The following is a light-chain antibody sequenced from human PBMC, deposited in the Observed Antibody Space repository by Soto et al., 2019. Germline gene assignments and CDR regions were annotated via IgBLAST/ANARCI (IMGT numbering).Light chain of an antibody. J-gene: IGLJ1*01. CDR3: SSYTGGNPSYV. Sequence: SVLTQPPSASGSPGQSVTISCNGTSSDVGGYDYVSWYQQHPGKAPKLMIYEVTIRPSGVSDRFSGSKSGNTASLTVSGLQAEDEADYYCSSYTGGNPSYVFGTGTKV. V-gene: IGLV2-8*01. CDR1: SSDVGGYDY. CDR2: EVT.